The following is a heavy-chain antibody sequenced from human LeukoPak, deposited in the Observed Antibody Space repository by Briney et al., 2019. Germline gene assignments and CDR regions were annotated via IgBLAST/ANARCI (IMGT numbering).Heavy chain of an antibody. D-gene: IGHD2-2*01. V-gene: IGHV4-34*01. CDR3: ARGRGYCNSTSCYYFDY. CDR1: GGSFSGYY. CDR2: INHSGST. Sequence: SETPSLTCAVYGGSFSGYYWSWIRQPPGKGLEWIGEINHSGSTNYNPSLKSRVTISVDTSKNQFSLKLSSVTAADTAVYYCARGRGYCNSTSCYYFDYWGQGTLVTVSS. J-gene: IGHJ4*02.